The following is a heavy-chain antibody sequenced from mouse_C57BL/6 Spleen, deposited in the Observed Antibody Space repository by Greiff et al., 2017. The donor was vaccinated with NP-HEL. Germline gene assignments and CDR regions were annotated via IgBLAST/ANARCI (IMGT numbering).Heavy chain of an antibody. V-gene: IGHV1-82*01. D-gene: IGHD2-3*01. CDR3: ARSLDDGYLYYAMDY. J-gene: IGHJ4*01. CDR2: IYPGDGDT. CDR1: GYAFSSSW. Sequence: VKLQQSGPELVKPGASVKISCKASGYAFSSSWMNWVKQRPGKGLEWIGRIYPGDGDTNYNGKFKGKATLTADKSSSTAYMQLSSLTSEDSAVYFCARSLDDGYLYYAMDYWGQGTSVTVSS.